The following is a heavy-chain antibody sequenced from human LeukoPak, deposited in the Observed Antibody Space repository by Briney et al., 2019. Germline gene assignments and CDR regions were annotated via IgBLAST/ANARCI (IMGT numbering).Heavy chain of an antibody. J-gene: IGHJ6*02. Sequence: ASVKVSCKVSGYTLTELSMHWVRQAPGEGLEWMGGFDPEDGETIYAQKFQGRVTMTEDTSTDTAYMELSSLRSEDTAVYYCATPLYRSYYYYGMDVWGQGTTVTVSS. CDR3: ATPLYRSYYYYGMDV. D-gene: IGHD4-11*01. V-gene: IGHV1-24*01. CDR2: FDPEDGET. CDR1: GYTLTELS.